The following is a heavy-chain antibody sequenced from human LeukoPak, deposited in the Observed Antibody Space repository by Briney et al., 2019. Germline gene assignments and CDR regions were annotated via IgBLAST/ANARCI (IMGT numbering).Heavy chain of an antibody. CDR3: ARDQRATYGSGSYSNWFDP. CDR2: IIPIFGTA. Sequence: SVKVSCKASGGTFSSYAISWVRQPPGQGLEWMGGIIPIFGTANYAQKFQGRVTITADESTSTAYMELSSLRSEDTAVYYCARDQRATYGSGSYSNWFDPWGQGTLVTVSS. J-gene: IGHJ5*02. CDR1: GGTFSSYA. V-gene: IGHV1-69*13. D-gene: IGHD3-10*01.